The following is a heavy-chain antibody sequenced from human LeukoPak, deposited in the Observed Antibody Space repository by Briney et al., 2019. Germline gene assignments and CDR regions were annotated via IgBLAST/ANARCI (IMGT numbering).Heavy chain of an antibody. D-gene: IGHD6-13*01. Sequence: GGSLRLSCAASGFTFSSYGMHWVRQAPGKGLEWVAVISYDGSNKYYADSVKGRFTISRDNSKNTLYLQMNSLRAEDTAVYYCAKDGGIAAAGWPLDHWGQGTLVTVSS. CDR2: ISYDGSNK. CDR1: GFTFSSYG. V-gene: IGHV3-30*18. CDR3: AKDGGIAAAGWPLDH. J-gene: IGHJ4*02.